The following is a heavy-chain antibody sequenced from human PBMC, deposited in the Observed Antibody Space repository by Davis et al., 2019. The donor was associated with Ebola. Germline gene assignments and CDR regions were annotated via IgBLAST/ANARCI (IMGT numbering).Heavy chain of an antibody. Sequence: PGGSLRLSCAASGFTFSSYSMNWVRQAPGKGLEWVSSISSSSSYIYYADSVKGRFTISRDNAKNSLYLQMNSLRAEDTAVYYCAREGGFGLFGVSERGWFDPWGQGTLVTVSS. D-gene: IGHD3-16*01. CDR2: ISSSSSYI. CDR1: GFTFSSYS. CDR3: AREGGFGLFGVSERGWFDP. J-gene: IGHJ5*02. V-gene: IGHV3-21*01.